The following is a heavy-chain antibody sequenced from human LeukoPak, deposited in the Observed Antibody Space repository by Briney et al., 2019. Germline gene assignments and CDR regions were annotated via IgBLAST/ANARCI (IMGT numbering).Heavy chain of an antibody. J-gene: IGHJ4*02. Sequence: ASVKVSCKASGYTFTSCATHWVRQAPGQRLEWMGWINAGNGNTKYSQKFQGRVTITRDTSASTAYMELSSLRSEDTAVYYCARVIAMVRGGLGYWGQGTLVTVSS. V-gene: IGHV1-3*01. D-gene: IGHD3-10*01. CDR3: ARVIAMVRGGLGY. CDR1: GYTFTSCA. CDR2: INAGNGNT.